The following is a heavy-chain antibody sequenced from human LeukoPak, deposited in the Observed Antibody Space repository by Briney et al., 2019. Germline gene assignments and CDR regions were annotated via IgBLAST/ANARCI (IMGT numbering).Heavy chain of an antibody. J-gene: IGHJ4*02. CDR2: ISYDGSNK. D-gene: IGHD3-22*01. V-gene: IGHV3-30-3*01. CDR3: ARGAFYDISGRTAGFDY. Sequence: GGSLRLACAASGFTFSSYTMHWVGQAPGKGLERVAVISYDGSNKYYADSVKGRFTISRDNSKNTLYLQMNSLRAEDTAVYYCARGAFYDISGRTAGFDYWGQGTLVTVSS. CDR1: GFTFSSYT.